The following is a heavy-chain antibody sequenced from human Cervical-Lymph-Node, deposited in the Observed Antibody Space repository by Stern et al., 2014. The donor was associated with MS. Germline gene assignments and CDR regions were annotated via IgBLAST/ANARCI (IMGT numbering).Heavy chain of an antibody. Sequence: QVQLVQSGTEVKKSGASVRVSCKASGYTFSIYYMHWVRQAPGQGLEWLGIINPATGGTTYAQKVQDRVTMTNDPSTSTLYLEMSSLISEDTAVYYCARQNMVRGVTELDFWGQGTLVTVSS. V-gene: IGHV1-46*01. CDR2: INPATGGT. J-gene: IGHJ4*02. CDR1: GYTFSIYY. CDR3: ARQNMVRGVTELDF. D-gene: IGHD3-10*01.